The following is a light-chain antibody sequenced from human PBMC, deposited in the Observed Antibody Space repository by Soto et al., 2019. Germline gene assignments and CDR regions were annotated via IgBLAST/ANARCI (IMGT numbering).Light chain of an antibody. J-gene: IGLJ2*01. CDR3: SSFAGNNNVV. CDR1: SSDVGGYNY. V-gene: IGLV2-8*01. CDR2: EVS. Sequence: QSALTQPPSASGSPGQSVTISCTGTSSDVGGYNYVSWYQQHPGKAPKLMISEVSKRPSGVPDRFSGSKSGNPASLTVSGLQAEDEDDYYCSSFAGNNNVVFGGGTKLTVL.